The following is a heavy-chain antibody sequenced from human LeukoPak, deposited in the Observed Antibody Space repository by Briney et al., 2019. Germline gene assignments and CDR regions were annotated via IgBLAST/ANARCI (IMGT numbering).Heavy chain of an antibody. CDR2: MNPNSGNT. J-gene: IGHJ4*02. CDR1: GYTFTSYD. CDR3: ARGLRREQQLLRAFDY. V-gene: IGHV1-8*01. D-gene: IGHD6-13*01. Sequence: ASVKVSCKASGYTFTSYDINWVRQATGQGLEWMGWMNPNSGNTGYAQKFQGRVTMTRNTSISTAYMELSSLRSEDTAVYYCARGLRREQQLLRAFDYWGQGTPVTVSS.